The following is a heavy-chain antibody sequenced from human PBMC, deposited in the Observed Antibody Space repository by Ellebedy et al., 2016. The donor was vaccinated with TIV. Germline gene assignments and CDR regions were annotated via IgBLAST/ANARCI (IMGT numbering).Heavy chain of an antibody. CDR1: GFTFSSYS. D-gene: IGHD3-22*01. CDR2: ISSSSNYI. J-gene: IGHJ4*02. V-gene: IGHV3-21*01. CDR3: ARAPRYYYDSSGHGY. Sequence: GESLKISCAASGFTFSSYSMNWVRQAPGKGLEWVSSISSSSNYIYYADSVKGRFTISRDNAKNSLYLQMNSLRAEDTAVYYCARAPRYYYDSSGHGYWGQGTLVTVSS.